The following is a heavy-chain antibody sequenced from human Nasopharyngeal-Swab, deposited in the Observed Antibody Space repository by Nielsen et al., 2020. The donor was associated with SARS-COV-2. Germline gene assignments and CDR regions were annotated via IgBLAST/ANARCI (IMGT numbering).Heavy chain of an antibody. CDR1: GGSISSSSYY. D-gene: IGHD2-2*01. CDR3: ASPIVVVPAASYWYFDL. Sequence: SETLSLTCTVSGGSISSSSYYWGWLRQPPGKGLEWIGNIYYSGSTYYNPSLKSRATISVDTSKNQFSLKLSSVTAADTAVYYCASPIVVVPAASYWYFDLWGRGTLVTVSS. V-gene: IGHV4-39*01. J-gene: IGHJ2*01. CDR2: IYYSGST.